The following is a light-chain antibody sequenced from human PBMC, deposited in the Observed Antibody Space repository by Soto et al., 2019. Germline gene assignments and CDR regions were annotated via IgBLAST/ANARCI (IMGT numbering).Light chain of an antibody. CDR2: LGS. J-gene: IGKJ4*01. CDR1: RSILGSSGYNY. CDR3: AQGLAVPFT. V-gene: IGKV2-28*01. Sequence: EIVLTQSPLSLPVTPGEPASISCRSSRSILGSSGYNYLNWYLQKPGQSPQLLIYLGSSRASGVPERFSGSGSGTDFTLTISRVEAGDVGVYFCAQGLAVPFTFGGGTKVDIK.